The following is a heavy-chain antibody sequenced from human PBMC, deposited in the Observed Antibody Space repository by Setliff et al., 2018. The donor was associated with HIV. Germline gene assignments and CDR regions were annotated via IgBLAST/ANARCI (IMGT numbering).Heavy chain of an antibody. CDR1: GGSFSGYS. D-gene: IGHD3-22*01. CDR2: INHSGSA. CDR3: ARAFFFDTSGYRSYYHYMDV. Sequence: SETLSLTCAVYGGSFSGYSWIWIRQPPGKGLEWIGEINHSGSANYNPSLKSRVTISLDTSRNQFSLRLSSVTAADTATYYCARAFFFDTSGYRSYYHYMDVWGKGTTVTVSS. V-gene: IGHV4-34*01. J-gene: IGHJ6*03.